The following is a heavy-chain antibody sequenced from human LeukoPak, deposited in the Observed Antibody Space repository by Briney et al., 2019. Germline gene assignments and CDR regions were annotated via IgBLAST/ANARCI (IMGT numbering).Heavy chain of an antibody. CDR3: AKKYGGYFYSDAFDI. V-gene: IGHV1-18*01. D-gene: IGHD5-12*01. J-gene: IGHJ3*02. CDR1: GYTFTSYG. CDR2: ISADNGNT. Sequence: GASVKVSCKASGYTFTSYGINWVRQAPAQGLERMGWISADNGNTNDAQKLQGRVTMTKDTSTSTAYMELRSLRSDDTAVYYCAKKYGGYFYSDAFDIWGQGTMVTVSS.